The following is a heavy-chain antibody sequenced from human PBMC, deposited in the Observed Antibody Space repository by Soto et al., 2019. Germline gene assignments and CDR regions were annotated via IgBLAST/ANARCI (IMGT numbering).Heavy chain of an antibody. CDR1: GLTFNIFA. V-gene: IGHV3-30-3*01. CDR3: ASDPLAVTGSFVDY. Sequence: GGSLRLSCAASGLTFNIFAFHWVRQAPGKGLEWLSVISYDGREIHYSESVKGRFTISRDSSTNTVYLQMNSLRNEDTAVYYCASDPLAVTGSFVDYWGQGTLVTVSS. CDR2: ISYDGREI. J-gene: IGHJ4*02. D-gene: IGHD3-9*01.